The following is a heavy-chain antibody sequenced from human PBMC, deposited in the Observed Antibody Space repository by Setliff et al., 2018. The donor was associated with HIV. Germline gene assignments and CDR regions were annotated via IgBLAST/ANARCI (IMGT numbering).Heavy chain of an antibody. D-gene: IGHD4-17*01. CDR1: GDSLSSDYYY. J-gene: IGHJ4*02. Sequence: SETLSLTCTVSGDSLSSDYYYWTWIRQHPEKGLEWIGYIYYSGSTLYNPSLRSRLSMSVDTSKNQFSLELSSVTAEDTAVYFCARDFLRSGYFDSWGQGKLVTVSS. V-gene: IGHV4-31*03. CDR3: ARDFLRSGYFDS. CDR2: IYYSGST.